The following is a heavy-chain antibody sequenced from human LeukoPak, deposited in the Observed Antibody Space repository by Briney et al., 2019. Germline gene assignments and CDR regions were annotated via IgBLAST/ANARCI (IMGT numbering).Heavy chain of an antibody. CDR2: IYYSGST. V-gene: IGHV4-31*03. Sequence: PSQTLSLTCTVSGGSISSGGYYWRWLRQHPGKGLEWIGYIYYSGSTYYNPSLKSRVTISVDTSKNQFSLKLSSVTAADTAVYYCARAWEVVAFDYWGQGTLVTVSS. J-gene: IGHJ4*02. CDR3: ARAWEVVAFDY. D-gene: IGHD3-22*01. CDR1: GGSISSGGYY.